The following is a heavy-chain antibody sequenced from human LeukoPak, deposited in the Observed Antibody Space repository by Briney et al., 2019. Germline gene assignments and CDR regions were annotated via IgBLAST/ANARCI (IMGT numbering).Heavy chain of an antibody. J-gene: IGHJ4*02. D-gene: IGHD3-22*01. CDR1: GYTLTELS. Sequence: ASVKVSCKVSGYTLTELSMHWVRQAPGKGLEWMGGFDPEDGETIYAQKFQGRVTMTEDTSTDTAYMELSSLRSEDTAVYYCATADYYDSSGYYSYYFDYWGQGTLVTVSS. V-gene: IGHV1-24*01. CDR3: ATADYYDSSGYYSYYFDY. CDR2: FDPEDGET.